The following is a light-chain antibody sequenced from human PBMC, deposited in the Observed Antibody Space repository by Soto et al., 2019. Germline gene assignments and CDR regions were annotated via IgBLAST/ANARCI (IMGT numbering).Light chain of an antibody. Sequence: DIQMTQSPSSLSASVGDRVTITCRASQTISNYFNWYQQKPGEAPKLLIYGASILQSGVPSRFRGGGSGTDFTLTISSLQPEDFATYYCQQSYFTPWTFGQGTKVEIK. CDR1: QTISNY. CDR2: GAS. V-gene: IGKV1-39*01. CDR3: QQSYFTPWT. J-gene: IGKJ1*01.